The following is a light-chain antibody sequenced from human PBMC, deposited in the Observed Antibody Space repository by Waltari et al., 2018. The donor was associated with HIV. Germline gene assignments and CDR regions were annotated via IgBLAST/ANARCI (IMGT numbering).Light chain of an antibody. J-gene: IGLJ2*01. CDR2: GNN. V-gene: IGLV1-40*01. CDR1: TSNPGPNLD. CDR3: QSYDNVLTAVI. Sequence: QSVLTQPPSVSGAPGQTVTVSCTGSTSNPGPNLDVHCYQHLPGTATNPLIHGNNHRPSGVPARFSGSRSGSSASLAITGLQAEDEADYYCQSYDNVLTAVIFGGGTKVTVL.